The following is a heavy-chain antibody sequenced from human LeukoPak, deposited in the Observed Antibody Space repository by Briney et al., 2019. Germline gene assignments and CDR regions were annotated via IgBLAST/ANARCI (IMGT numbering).Heavy chain of an antibody. J-gene: IGHJ4*02. CDR1: GFTFSSYS. Sequence: GGSLRLSCAASGFTFSSYSMNWVRQAPGKGLELVSSISSSSYIYYADSVKGRFAISRDNNKNSLYLQMTSLRTEDTALYYCTKGSNTWPSLFDYWGQGTLVTVSS. V-gene: IGHV3-21*04. CDR3: TKGSNTWPSLFDY. D-gene: IGHD2-2*02. CDR2: ISSSSYI.